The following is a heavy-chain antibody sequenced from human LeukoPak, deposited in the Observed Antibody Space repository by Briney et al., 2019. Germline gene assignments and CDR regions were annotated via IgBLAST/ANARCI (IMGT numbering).Heavy chain of an antibody. CDR2: INAGNGNT. D-gene: IGHD3-16*01. CDR1: GYTFTSYA. J-gene: IGHJ6*04. V-gene: IGHV1-3*01. Sequence: GASVKVSCKASGYTFTSYAMHWVRQAPGQMLEWMGWINAGNGNTKYSQKFQGRVTVTRGTSTSTVYMELSSLRSEDTAVYYCARALIMGAVGGVTIFAPVDVWGKGTTVTVSS. CDR3: ARALIMGAVGGVTIFAPVDV.